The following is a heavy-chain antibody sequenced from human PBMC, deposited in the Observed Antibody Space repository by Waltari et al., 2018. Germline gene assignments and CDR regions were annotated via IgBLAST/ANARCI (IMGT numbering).Heavy chain of an antibody. CDR2: IIPIFGIP. D-gene: IGHD7-27*01. Sequence: VQLVQSGAEVRTPGSSVKVSCKASGGPFGGYGISWVRLTPEQRVEWLGEIIPIFGIPDYSQKFQDRFTITADASTSTAYMELSSLTSEDTAIYFCATHKLGISQHYYHMGAWGKGTTVTISS. V-gene: IGHV1-69*12. CDR1: GGPFGGYG. CDR3: ATHKLGISQHYYHMGA. J-gene: IGHJ6*03.